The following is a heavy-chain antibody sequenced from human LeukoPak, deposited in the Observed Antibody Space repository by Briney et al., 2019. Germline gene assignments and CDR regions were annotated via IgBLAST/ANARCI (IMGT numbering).Heavy chain of an antibody. Sequence: GGSLRLSCAASGFTFSSYAMSWVRQAPGKGLEWVSAISGSGGSTYYADSVKGRFTISRDNSKNTLYLQMNSLRAEDTAVYYCAKRGARGPAAMSTYFDYWGQGTLVTVSS. CDR2: ISGSGGST. J-gene: IGHJ4*02. CDR3: AKRGARGPAAMSTYFDY. CDR1: GFTFSSYA. V-gene: IGHV3-23*01. D-gene: IGHD2-2*01.